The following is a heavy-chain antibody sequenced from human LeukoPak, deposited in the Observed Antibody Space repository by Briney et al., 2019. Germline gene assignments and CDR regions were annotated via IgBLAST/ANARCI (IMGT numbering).Heavy chain of an antibody. CDR1: GFTFSTYT. V-gene: IGHV3-30*18. J-gene: IGHJ6*02. CDR2: LSFDGSDE. Sequence: PGGSLRLSCAASGFTFSTYTMHWLRQSPGKGLTWLAVLSFDGSDEYYADSVKGRFTISRDNSKNTLYLQMNSLIPDDTAVYYCAKEGVASGWWQLSTDHYYYYGMDDWGQGTTVTVSS. CDR3: AKEGVASGWWQLSTDHYYYYGMDD. D-gene: IGHD6-19*01.